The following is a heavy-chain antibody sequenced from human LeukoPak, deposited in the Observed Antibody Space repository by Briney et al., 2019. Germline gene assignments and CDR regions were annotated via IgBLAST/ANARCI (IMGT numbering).Heavy chain of an antibody. V-gene: IGHV3-23*01. CDR1: GFTFSSLA. J-gene: IGHJ4*02. CDR2: IRSNGDTT. Sequence: GGSLRLSCTASGFTFSSLAMTWVRQAPGKGLEWVSTIRSNGDTTYNADSVKGRFTISRDNSKNTVYFQMNSLRAEDTAVYYCAARYISGWYDYWGQGTLVTVSS. CDR3: AARYISGWYDY. D-gene: IGHD6-19*01.